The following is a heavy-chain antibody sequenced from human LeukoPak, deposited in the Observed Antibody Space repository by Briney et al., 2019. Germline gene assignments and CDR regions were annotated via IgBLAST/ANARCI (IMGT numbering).Heavy chain of an antibody. CDR1: GFTFDNYA. J-gene: IGHJ6*02. CDR2: ISWSSGSI. V-gene: IGHV3-9*01. CDR3: AKAYCSGGSCWESFYFFALEV. D-gene: IGHD2-15*01. Sequence: GGSLRLSCAASGFTFDNYAMHWVRQPPGKGLEWVSGISWSSGSIGYADSVKGRFTIYRDNAKNSLYLQMNSLRAEDTALYYCAKAYCSGGSCWESFYFFALEVWGQGTTVTVSS.